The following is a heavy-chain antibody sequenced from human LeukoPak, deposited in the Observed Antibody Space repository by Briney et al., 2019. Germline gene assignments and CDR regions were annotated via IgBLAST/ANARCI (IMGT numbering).Heavy chain of an antibody. J-gene: IGHJ4*02. CDR2: IYYSGST. V-gene: IGHV4-59*01. CDR3: ARVPVDTAMVYYFDY. Sequence: SETLSLTCTVSGGSISSYYWSWIRQSPGKGLEWIGYIYYSGSTNYTPSLKSRVTISVDTSKNQFSLKLSSVTAADTAVYYCARVPVDTAMVYYFDYWGQGTLVTISS. D-gene: IGHD5-18*01. CDR1: GGSISSYY.